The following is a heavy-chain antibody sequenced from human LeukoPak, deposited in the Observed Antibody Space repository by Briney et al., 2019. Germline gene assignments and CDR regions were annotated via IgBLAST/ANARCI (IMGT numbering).Heavy chain of an antibody. CDR3: ARGASGTLYDAFDI. CDR1: GGSISTYY. Sequence: SETLSLTCTVFGGSISTYYWSWIRQPPGGGLEWIGSIYYSGTTHSNPSLKSRATISVDTSKNHLSLKVNSVTAADTAVYYCARGASGTLYDAFDIWGRGTMVTVSS. CDR2: IYYSGTT. D-gene: IGHD1-26*01. J-gene: IGHJ3*02. V-gene: IGHV4-59*01.